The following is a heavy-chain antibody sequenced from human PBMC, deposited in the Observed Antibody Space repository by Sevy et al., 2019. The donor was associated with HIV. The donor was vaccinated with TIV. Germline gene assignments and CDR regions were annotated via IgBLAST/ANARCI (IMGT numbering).Heavy chain of an antibody. J-gene: IGHJ4*02. D-gene: IGHD5-12*01. V-gene: IGHV3-30*02. CDR1: GFTLSNYD. Sequence: GGSLRLSCIESGFTLSNYDIHWVRQAAGKGLEWVAFIQYDGSIQYYADSVKGRFTISRENSKNTLYLQMNSLRPEDTAIYYCAKRGSKSGYALGYWGQGTLVTVSS. CDR3: AKRGSKSGYALGY. CDR2: IQYDGSIQ.